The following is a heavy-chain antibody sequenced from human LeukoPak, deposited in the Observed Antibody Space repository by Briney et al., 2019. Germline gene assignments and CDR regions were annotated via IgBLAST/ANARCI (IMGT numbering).Heavy chain of an antibody. CDR3: ARHASIAARRVGGYYYYYYMDV. CDR2: IYYSGST. D-gene: IGHD6-6*01. Sequence: SETLSLTCTVSGGSISSSSYYWGWIRQPPGKGLEWIGSIYYSGSTYYNPSLKSRVTISVDTSKNQFSLKLSSVTAADTAVYYCARHASIAARRVGGYYYYYYMDVWGKGTTVTVSS. CDR1: GGSISSSSYY. J-gene: IGHJ6*03. V-gene: IGHV4-39*01.